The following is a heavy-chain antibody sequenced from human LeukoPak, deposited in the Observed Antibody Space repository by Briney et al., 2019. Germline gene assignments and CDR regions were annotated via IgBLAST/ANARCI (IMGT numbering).Heavy chain of an antibody. Sequence: PSETLSLTCTVSGGSICSSSYYCGWIRQPPGKGLEWIGSIYYSGSTYYNPSLKSRVTISVDTSKKQFSLKLNSVTAADTAVYYCARHTNIAVAGTGRFDPWGQGTLVTVSS. CDR1: GGSICSSSYY. CDR3: ARHTNIAVAGTGRFDP. V-gene: IGHV4-39*01. CDR2: IYYSGST. D-gene: IGHD6-19*01. J-gene: IGHJ5*02.